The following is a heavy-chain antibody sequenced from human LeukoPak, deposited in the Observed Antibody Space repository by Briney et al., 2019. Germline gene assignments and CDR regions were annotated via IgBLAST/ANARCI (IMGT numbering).Heavy chain of an antibody. Sequence: SETLSLTCTVSDGSISSYYWSWIRQPPGKGLEWVGYIYYSGSTNYNPSLKSRVTISVDTSKNQSSLKLSSVTAADTAVYYCARDRWLRNYYYGMDVWGQGTTVTVSS. D-gene: IGHD5-12*01. CDR3: ARDRWLRNYYYGMDV. CDR1: DGSISSYY. V-gene: IGHV4-59*01. CDR2: IYYSGST. J-gene: IGHJ6*02.